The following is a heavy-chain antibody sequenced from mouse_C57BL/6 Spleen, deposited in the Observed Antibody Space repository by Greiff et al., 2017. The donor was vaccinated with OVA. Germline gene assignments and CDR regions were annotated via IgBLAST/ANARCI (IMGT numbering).Heavy chain of an antibody. D-gene: IGHD4-1*01. CDR1: GFTFSDYY. CDR3: ARCGNWDWYFDV. V-gene: IGHV5-16*01. Sequence: EVKVVESEGGLVQPGSSMKLSCTASGFTFSDYYMAWVRQVPEKGLEWVANINYDGSSTYYLDSLKSRFIISRDNAKNILYLQMSSLKSEDTATYYCARCGNWDWYFDVWGTGTTVTVSS. J-gene: IGHJ1*03. CDR2: INYDGSST.